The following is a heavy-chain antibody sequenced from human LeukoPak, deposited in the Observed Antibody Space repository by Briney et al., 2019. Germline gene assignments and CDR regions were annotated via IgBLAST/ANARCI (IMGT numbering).Heavy chain of an antibody. CDR2: ISTYNGDT. D-gene: IGHD1-26*01. CDR3: ARGSYYDY. CDR1: GYTFTDYG. V-gene: IGHV1-18*01. Sequence: ALVKVSCKASGYTFTDYGISWVRQAPGQGLEWMGWISTYNGDTNFAQKFQGRVTMTTDTSTNTAYMELRSLTSDDTAVYYCARGSYYDYWGQGTLVTVSS. J-gene: IGHJ4*02.